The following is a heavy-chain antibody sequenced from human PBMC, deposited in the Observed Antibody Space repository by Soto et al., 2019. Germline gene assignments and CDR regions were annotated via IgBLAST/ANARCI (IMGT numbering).Heavy chain of an antibody. V-gene: IGHV4-31*03. J-gene: IGHJ5*02. D-gene: IGHD3-10*01. CDR3: AVWFGELHRDNWFDP. CDR1: GGSISSGGYY. Sequence: QVQLQESGPGLVKPSQTLSLTCTVSGGSISSGGYYWSWIRQHPGKGLEWIGYIYYSGSTYYNPSLKSRVTIXXDXSXSQFSLKLSSVTAADTAVYYCAVWFGELHRDNWFDPWGQGTLVTVSS. CDR2: IYYSGST.